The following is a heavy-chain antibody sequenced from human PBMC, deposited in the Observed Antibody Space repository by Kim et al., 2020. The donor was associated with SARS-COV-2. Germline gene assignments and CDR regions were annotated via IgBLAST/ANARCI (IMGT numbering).Heavy chain of an antibody. CDR3: ARDRDRSSGWYVPDY. J-gene: IGHJ4*01. CDR1: GFTFSSYA. Sequence: GGSLRLSCAASGFTFSSYAMHWVRQAPGKGLEWVAVISYDGSNKYYADSVKGRFTISRDNSKNTLYLQMNSLRAEDTAVYYCARDRDRSSGWYVPDYWG. CDR2: ISYDGSNK. V-gene: IGHV3-30*04. D-gene: IGHD6-19*01.